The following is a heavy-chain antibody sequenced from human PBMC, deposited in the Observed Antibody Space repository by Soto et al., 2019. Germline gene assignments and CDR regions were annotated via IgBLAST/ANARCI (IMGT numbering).Heavy chain of an antibody. CDR1: GGAFSGYY. V-gene: IGHV4-34*01. J-gene: IGHJ6*02. CDR3: ARGHSLLLWLGEVGMDV. CDR2: INHSGST. D-gene: IGHD3-10*01. Sequence: SEPLSPTCAVYGGAFSGYYWNWIRQPPGTGLEWIGEINHSGSTNYNPSLKSRVTISVDTSKNQFSLKLSSVTAADTAVYCCARGHSLLLWLGEVGMDVWGQGTTVTVS.